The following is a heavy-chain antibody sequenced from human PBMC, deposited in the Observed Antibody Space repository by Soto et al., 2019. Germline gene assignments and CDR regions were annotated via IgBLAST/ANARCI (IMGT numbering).Heavy chain of an antibody. CDR3: ARDAYDYDDTSGYYRH. CDR2: ISSSSSTI. D-gene: IGHD3-22*01. V-gene: IGHV3-48*02. J-gene: IGHJ4*02. Sequence: EVQLVESGGGLVQPGGSLRLSCAASGFTFSTYKMNWVRRAPGKGLEWVSYISSSSSTIYYADSVKGRFTISRDNAKNSLYLQMNSLRDEDTAVYYCARDAYDYDDTSGYYRHWGQGTLVTVSS. CDR1: GFTFSTYK.